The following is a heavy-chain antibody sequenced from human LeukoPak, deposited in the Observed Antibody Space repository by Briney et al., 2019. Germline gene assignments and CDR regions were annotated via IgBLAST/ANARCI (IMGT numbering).Heavy chain of an antibody. Sequence: PGGSLRLSCAASGFTFSNHWMHWVHQAPGKGLAWVSRINPDGSSTSYADSVKGRFTISRDNAKNTLYLQMNSLRAEDTAVYYCVKDLGGFRDSCGQGTLVTVPS. CDR3: VKDLGGFRDS. CDR1: GFTFSNHW. J-gene: IGHJ5*01. D-gene: IGHD3-10*01. CDR2: INPDGSST. V-gene: IGHV3-74*01.